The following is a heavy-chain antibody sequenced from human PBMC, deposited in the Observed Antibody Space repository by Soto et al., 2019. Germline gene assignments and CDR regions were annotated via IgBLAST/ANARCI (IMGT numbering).Heavy chain of an antibody. D-gene: IGHD3-3*01. J-gene: IGHJ6*02. CDR2: IIPIFGTA. CDR1: GGTFSSYA. CDR3: ARPFWSGYHKLYYYGMDV. V-gene: IGHV1-69*12. Sequence: QVQLVQSGAEVKKPGSSVKVSCKASGGTFSSYAISWVRQAPGQGLEWMGGIIPIFGTANYAQKFQGRVTITADESTSTAYMELSSLRSEDTAVYYCARPFWSGYHKLYYYGMDVWGQGTTVTVSS.